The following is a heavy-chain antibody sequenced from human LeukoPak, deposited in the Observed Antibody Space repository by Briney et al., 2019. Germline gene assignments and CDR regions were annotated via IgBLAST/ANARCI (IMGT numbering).Heavy chain of an antibody. CDR3: ARGVDGYSFDY. V-gene: IGHV4-59*01. Sequence: PETLSLTCTVSGGSISDYYWSWIRQPPGQGLEWIGFIFYSGSTNYNPSLKSRLTISLDTSKNQFSLRLTSVAAADTAVYYCARGVDGYSFDYWGRGTLVTVSS. J-gene: IGHJ4*02. D-gene: IGHD5-24*01. CDR2: IFYSGST. CDR1: GGSISDYY.